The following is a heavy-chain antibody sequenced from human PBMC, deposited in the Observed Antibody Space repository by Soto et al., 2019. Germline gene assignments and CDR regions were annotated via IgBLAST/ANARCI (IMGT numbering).Heavy chain of an antibody. CDR3: ARGTSRDGYN. J-gene: IGHJ4*02. CDR1: GGSISSGGYY. Sequence: SETLSLTCTVSGGSISSGGYYWSWIRQHPGKGLEWIGYIYYSGSTYYNPSLKSRVTISVDTSKNQFSLELSSVTAADTAVYYCARGTSRDGYNWGQGTLVTVSS. CDR2: IYYSGST. D-gene: IGHD5-12*01. V-gene: IGHV4-31*03.